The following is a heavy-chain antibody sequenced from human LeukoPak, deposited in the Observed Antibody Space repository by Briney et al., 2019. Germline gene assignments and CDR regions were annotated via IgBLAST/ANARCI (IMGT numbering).Heavy chain of an antibody. CDR3: AKDHLPGIVVADRDY. D-gene: IGHD6-19*01. Sequence: VGSLRLSCAASGFIFSRYGMSWVRQAPGKGLEWVSAISGSGDSRYYADSVKGRFTISRDNSKNTVYLQINSLRDEDTAVYYCAKDHLPGIVVADRDYWGQGTLVTVSS. CDR2: ISGSGDSR. J-gene: IGHJ4*02. V-gene: IGHV3-23*01. CDR1: GFIFSRYG.